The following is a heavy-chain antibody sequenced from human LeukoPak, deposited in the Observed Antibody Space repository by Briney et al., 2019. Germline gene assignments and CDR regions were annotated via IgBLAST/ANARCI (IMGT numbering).Heavy chain of an antibody. CDR2: INPNSGGT. CDR1: GYTFTGYY. D-gene: IGHD3-10*01. V-gene: IGHV1-2*02. Sequence: VASVTVSCKASGYTFTGYYMHWVRQAPGQGLEWMGWINPNSGGTNYAQKFQGRVTMTRDTSISTAYMELSRLRSDDTAVYYCARDRYYYGSGSTLFDPWGQGTLVTVSS. J-gene: IGHJ5*02. CDR3: ARDRYYYGSGSTLFDP.